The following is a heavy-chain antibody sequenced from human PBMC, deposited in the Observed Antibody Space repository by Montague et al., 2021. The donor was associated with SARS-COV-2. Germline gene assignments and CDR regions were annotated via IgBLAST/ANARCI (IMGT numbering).Heavy chain of an antibody. J-gene: IGHJ2*01. Sequence: SETLSLTCAVYGGSFSGYYWSWIRQPPGKGLEWIGEINHSGSTNYNPSLKSRVTISVDTSKNQFSLKLSSVTAADTAVYYCARRGRLGYRTIAAAGTYWYLDLWGRGTLVTVSS. V-gene: IGHV4-34*01. CDR3: ARRGRLGYRTIAAAGTYWYLDL. D-gene: IGHD6-13*01. CDR1: GGSFSGYY. CDR2: INHSGST.